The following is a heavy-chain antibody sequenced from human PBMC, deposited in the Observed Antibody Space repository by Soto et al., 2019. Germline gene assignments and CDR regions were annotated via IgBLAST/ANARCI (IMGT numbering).Heavy chain of an antibody. V-gene: IGHV4-30-2*01. CDR2: IYHSGST. CDR3: ARGYCSGGSCYGDAFDP. D-gene: IGHD2-15*01. CDR1: GGSISSGGYS. Sequence: QLQLQESGSGLVKPSQTLSLTCAVSGGSISSGGYSWSWIRQPPGKGLEWLGYIYHSGSTYYNPSLKSGVTISVDRVKNQFSVKLSSVTAADTAVYYCARGYCSGGSCYGDAFDPWGQGTLVTVSS. J-gene: IGHJ5*02.